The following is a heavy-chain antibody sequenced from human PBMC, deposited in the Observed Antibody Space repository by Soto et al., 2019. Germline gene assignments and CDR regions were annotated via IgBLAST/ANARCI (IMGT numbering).Heavy chain of an antibody. D-gene: IGHD6-19*01. CDR3: ATGGRQWLVTSDFNY. J-gene: IGHJ4*02. CDR2: VSHDGRNT. CDR1: GFTFSDYA. V-gene: IGHV3-30*03. Sequence: VQLVESGGGVVQPGRSLRLSCAASGFTFSDYAMHWVRQAPGKGLEWVAVVSHDGRNTHYADSVKGRFTISRDSSKNTVSLERTSRRAEDTAVYYCATGGRQWLVTSDFNYWGQGALVTVSS.